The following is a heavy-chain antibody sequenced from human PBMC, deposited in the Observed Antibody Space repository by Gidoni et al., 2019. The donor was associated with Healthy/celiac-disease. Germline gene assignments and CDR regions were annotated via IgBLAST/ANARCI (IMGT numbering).Heavy chain of an antibody. D-gene: IGHD5-12*01. CDR2: IYYSGST. J-gene: IGHJ5*02. V-gene: IGHV4-39*01. CDR1: GGSISSSSYY. CDR3: ARQVGDGYNTNWFDP. Sequence: QLQLQESGPGLVKPSETLSLTCTVSGGSISSSSYYWGWIRQPPGKGLEWIGSIYYSGSTYYNPSLKSRVTISVDTSKNQLSLKLSSVTAADTAVYYCARQVGDGYNTNWFDPWGQGTLVTVSS.